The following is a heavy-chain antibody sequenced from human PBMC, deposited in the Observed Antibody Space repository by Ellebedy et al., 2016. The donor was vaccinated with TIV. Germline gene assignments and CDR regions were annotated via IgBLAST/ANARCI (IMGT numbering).Heavy chain of an antibody. Sequence: GGSLRLSCAASGFTFSSYSMNWVRQAPGKGLEWVSSIGRSSTYIYSADSVKGRFTISRDNAKSALYLQMNSLRAEDTALYYCARGRSGSHAFDIWGQGTMVTVSS. CDR3: ARGRSGSHAFDI. J-gene: IGHJ3*02. D-gene: IGHD3-3*01. CDR1: GFTFSSYS. V-gene: IGHV3-21*01. CDR2: IGRSSTYI.